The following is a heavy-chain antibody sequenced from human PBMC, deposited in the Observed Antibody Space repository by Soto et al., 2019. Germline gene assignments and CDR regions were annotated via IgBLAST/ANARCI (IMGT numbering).Heavy chain of an antibody. V-gene: IGHV1-8*01. Sequence: ASVKVSCKASGYTFTSYDINWVRQATGQGLEWMGWMNPNSGSTGYAQKFQGRVTMTRNTSISTAYMELSSLRSEDTAVYYCARGPGPYYYYYMDVWGKGTTVTVSS. D-gene: IGHD7-27*01. CDR2: MNPNSGST. J-gene: IGHJ6*03. CDR1: GYTFTSYD. CDR3: ARGPGPYYYYYMDV.